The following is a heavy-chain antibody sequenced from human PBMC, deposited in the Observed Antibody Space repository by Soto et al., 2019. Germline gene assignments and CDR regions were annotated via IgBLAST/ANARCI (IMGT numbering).Heavy chain of an antibody. J-gene: IGHJ6*02. CDR1: GGSLSGYY. CDR2: INHRWSS. D-gene: IGHD1-7*01. Sequence: QVQLQQWGAGLLKPSATLSLTCAVNGGSLSGYYWTWIRQSPGKGLEWIGEINHRWSSDYNPSLKTRVTLKIDASMNHVTLEVTAVTAADTAVYYCARSDNRNSLYGVDVWGQGTAVTVSS. CDR3: ARSDNRNSLYGVDV. V-gene: IGHV4-34*01.